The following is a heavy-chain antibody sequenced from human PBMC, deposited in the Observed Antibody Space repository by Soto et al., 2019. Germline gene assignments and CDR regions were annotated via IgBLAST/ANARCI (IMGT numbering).Heavy chain of an antibody. D-gene: IGHD2-15*01. Sequence: QVQLVQSGAEVKQPGSSVKVSCKASGGTFRSYGINWVRQAPGQGLEWLGGIIPIFGTTEYAQKFQGRVTITADEATSTAYMELSNLRSDDTAVVYCAREGRGLGYCSSGRCNWFFDVWGRGTLVTVSS. CDR1: GGTFRSYG. J-gene: IGHJ2*01. V-gene: IGHV1-69*01. CDR2: IIPIFGTT. CDR3: AREGRGLGYCSSGRCNWFFDV.